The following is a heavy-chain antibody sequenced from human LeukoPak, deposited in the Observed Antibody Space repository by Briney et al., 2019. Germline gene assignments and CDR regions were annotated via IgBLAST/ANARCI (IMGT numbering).Heavy chain of an antibody. V-gene: IGHV1-18*01. D-gene: IGHD3-16*02. CDR2: ISAYNGNT. J-gene: IGHJ5*02. Sequence: GASVKVSCKASGYTFTSYGISWVRQAPGQGLEWMGWISAYNGNTNYAQKLQGRVTLTRDMSTSTDYLELSSLRSEDTAVYYCARVVAGRSFGELSGWFDPWGQGTLVTVSS. CDR3: ARVVAGRSFGELSGWFDP. CDR1: GYTFTSYG.